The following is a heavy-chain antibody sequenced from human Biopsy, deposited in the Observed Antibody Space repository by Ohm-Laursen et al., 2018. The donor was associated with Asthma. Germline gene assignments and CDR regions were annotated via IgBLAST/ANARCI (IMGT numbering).Heavy chain of an antibody. J-gene: IGHJ3*01. V-gene: IGHV1-3*04. Sequence: GDSVKVSCKASGYNFISFAIHWVRQAPGQRLEWMGWANTGNGDTKYSQKFQGRVTITRDTSASTAYMELRSLRSEDTATYYCARTYYDFLTGQVKDVFGVWGQGTMVTVSS. CDR2: ANTGNGDT. CDR1: GYNFISFA. CDR3: ARTYYDFLTGQVKDVFGV. D-gene: IGHD3-9*01.